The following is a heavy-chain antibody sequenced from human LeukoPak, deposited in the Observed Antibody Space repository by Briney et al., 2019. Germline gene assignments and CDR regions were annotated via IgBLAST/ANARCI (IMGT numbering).Heavy chain of an antibody. CDR3: ARDYDILTGYYPIHYYYYGMDV. CDR1: GLTFSSYS. Sequence: GGSLRLSCAASGLTFSSYSMNWDRQAPGKGLEWVSSISSSSSYIYYADSVKGRFTISRDNAKNSLYLQMNSLRAEDTAVYYCARDYDILTGYYPIHYYYYGMDVWGKGTTVTVSS. CDR2: ISSSSSYI. J-gene: IGHJ6*04. V-gene: IGHV3-21*01. D-gene: IGHD3-9*01.